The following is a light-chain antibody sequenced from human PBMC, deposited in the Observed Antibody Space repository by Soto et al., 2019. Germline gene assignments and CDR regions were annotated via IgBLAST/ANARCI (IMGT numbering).Light chain of an antibody. J-gene: IGKJ4*01. CDR3: QQLHSYPLT. CDR2: VAS. Sequence: DIQLTQSPSFLSASVGDRVTSTCRASQGIGTYVAWYQQEPGKAPNLLIYVASTLQSGVPSRFSGSGSGTEFTLTISSLQPEDFATYYCQQLHSYPLTFGGGTKVEIQ. CDR1: QGIGTY. V-gene: IGKV1-9*01.